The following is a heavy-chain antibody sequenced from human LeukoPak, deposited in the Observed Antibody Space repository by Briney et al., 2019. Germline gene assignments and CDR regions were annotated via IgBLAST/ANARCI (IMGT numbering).Heavy chain of an antibody. J-gene: IGHJ4*02. CDR2: INPSVGST. CDR3: AGDARGVVVAAGGNFDY. CDR1: GYTFTSYY. D-gene: IGHD2-15*01. Sequence: ASVKVSCKASGYTFTSYYMHWVRQAPGQGLEWMGIINPSVGSTSYAQKFQGRVTMTRDTSTSTVYMELSSLRSEDTAVYYFAGDARGVVVAAGGNFDYWGQGTLVTVSS. V-gene: IGHV1-46*01.